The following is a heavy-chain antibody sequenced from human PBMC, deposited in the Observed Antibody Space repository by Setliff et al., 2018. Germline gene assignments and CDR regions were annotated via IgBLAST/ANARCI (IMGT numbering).Heavy chain of an antibody. J-gene: IGHJ3*02. Sequence: PGGSLRLSCAASGFTFSSYSMNWVRQAPGKGLEWVSSISTSSTYIYYADSVKGRFTISRDNAKNSLYLQMNSLRAEDTAVYYCARRPPNGFGVFGNAFDIWGQGTMVTVSS. CDR2: ISTSSTYI. CDR1: GFTFSSYS. V-gene: IGHV3-21*01. CDR3: ARRPPNGFGVFGNAFDI. D-gene: IGHD3-10*01.